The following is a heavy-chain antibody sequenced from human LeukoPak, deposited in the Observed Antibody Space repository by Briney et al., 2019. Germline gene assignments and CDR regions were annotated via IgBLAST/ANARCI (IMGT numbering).Heavy chain of an antibody. CDR3: ARGNLSGYYSGWFDP. CDR1: GASVSDGNYY. Sequence: PSETLSLTCSVSGASVSDGNYYWSWIRQPPGKGLEWIGYIYYSGSTNHNPSLKSRVTISVDTSKNRFSLKLSSVTAADTAVYYCARGNLSGYYSGWFDPWGQGTLVTVSS. CDR2: IYYSGST. V-gene: IGHV4-61*01. J-gene: IGHJ5*02. D-gene: IGHD3-22*01.